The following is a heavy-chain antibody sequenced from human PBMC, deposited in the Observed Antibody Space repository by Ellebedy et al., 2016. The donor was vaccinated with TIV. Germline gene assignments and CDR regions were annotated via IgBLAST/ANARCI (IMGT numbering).Heavy chain of an antibody. Sequence: ASVKVSCXASGYTFTSYDINWVRQATGQGLEWMGWMNPNSGNTGYAQKFQGRVTMTRNTSISTAYMELSSLRSEDTAVYYCARTGDREWYFDLWGRGTLVTVSS. J-gene: IGHJ2*01. D-gene: IGHD7-27*01. CDR2: MNPNSGNT. CDR3: ARTGDREWYFDL. V-gene: IGHV1-8*01. CDR1: GYTFTSYD.